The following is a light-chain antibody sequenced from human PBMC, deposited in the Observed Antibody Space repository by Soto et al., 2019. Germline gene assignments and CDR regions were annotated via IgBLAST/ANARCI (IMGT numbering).Light chain of an antibody. V-gene: IGLV2-23*03. CDR1: SSDVGSYNL. Sequence: QSVLTQPASVSGSPGQSITICCTGTSSDVGSYNLVSWYQQHPGKAPKVMIYEGSKRPSGVSNRFSGSKSGNTASLTISGLQAEDEADYYCCSYAGSSTFEVFGTGTKLTVL. CDR3: CSYAGSSTFEV. CDR2: EGS. J-gene: IGLJ1*01.